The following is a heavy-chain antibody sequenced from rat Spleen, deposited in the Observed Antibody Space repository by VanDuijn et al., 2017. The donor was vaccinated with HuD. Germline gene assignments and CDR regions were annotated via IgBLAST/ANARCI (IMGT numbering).Heavy chain of an antibody. CDR3: ARHGRGGTTYHYDGSYYPYWYFDF. Sequence: EVQLVESGGGSVQPGRSLKLSCAASGLSFSNYDMAWVRQAPTKGLEWVASISYDGTATYYRDSVKGRFSLSRDNGKNILYLQIDSRKSEDTATYYCARHGRGGTTYHYDGSYYPYWYFDFWGPGTMVTVSS. CDR2: ISYDGTAT. V-gene: IGHV5-29*01. CDR1: GLSFSNYD. D-gene: IGHD1-12*02. J-gene: IGHJ1*01.